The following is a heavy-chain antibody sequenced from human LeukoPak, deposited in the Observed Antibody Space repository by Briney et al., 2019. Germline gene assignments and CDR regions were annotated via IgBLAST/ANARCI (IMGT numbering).Heavy chain of an antibody. CDR3: AQLGITMIGGV. CDR2: ISSSGSTI. V-gene: IGHV3-48*03. D-gene: IGHD3-10*02. Sequence: WGSLSLSCAASGFTFSSYEMSWVRQAPGKGLEWVSYISSSGSTIYYADSVKGRFTISRDNAKNSLYLQMNSLRAEDTAVYYCAQLGITMIGGVWGKGTTVTVSS. CDR1: GFTFSSYE. J-gene: IGHJ6*04.